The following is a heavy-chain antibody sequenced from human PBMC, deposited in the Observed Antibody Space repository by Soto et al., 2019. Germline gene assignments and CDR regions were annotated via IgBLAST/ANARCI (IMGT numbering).Heavy chain of an antibody. J-gene: IGHJ3*02. Sequence: SVKVSCKASGGTFSSYAISWVRQAPGQGLEWMGGIIPIFGTANYAQKFRGRVTITADESTSTAYMELSSLRSEDTAVYYCARDGGFGYYEEGAFDIWGQGTMVTV. V-gene: IGHV1-69*13. D-gene: IGHD3-22*01. CDR1: GGTFSSYA. CDR2: IIPIFGTA. CDR3: ARDGGFGYYEEGAFDI.